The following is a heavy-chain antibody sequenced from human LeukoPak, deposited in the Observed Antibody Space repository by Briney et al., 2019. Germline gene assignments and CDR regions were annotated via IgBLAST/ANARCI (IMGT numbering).Heavy chain of an antibody. V-gene: IGHV1-69*04. D-gene: IGHD4-17*01. CDR1: GGTFSSYA. J-gene: IGHJ4*02. Sequence: GASVKVSCKASGGTFSSYAISWVRQAPGQGLEWMGRIIPILGIANYAQKFQGRVTITADKSTSTAHMELSSLRSEDTAVYYCAREGRDDYGDYFDYWGQGTLVTVSS. CDR2: IIPILGIA. CDR3: AREGRDDYGDYFDY.